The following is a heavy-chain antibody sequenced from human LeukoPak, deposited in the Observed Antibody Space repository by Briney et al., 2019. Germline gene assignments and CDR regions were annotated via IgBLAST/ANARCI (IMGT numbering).Heavy chain of an antibody. CDR3: ARAQQYGHYYYYYMDV. CDR2: MYYRGST. Sequence: SETLSLTCTVSGGSISSSSHYWGWIRQPPGKGLEWIGSMYYRGSTYHNPSLKSRVTISVDTSKNQFSLKLSSVTAADTAVYYCARAQQYGHYYYYYMDVWGKGTTVTVSS. CDR1: GGSISSSSHY. V-gene: IGHV4-39*07. D-gene: IGHD4-11*01. J-gene: IGHJ6*03.